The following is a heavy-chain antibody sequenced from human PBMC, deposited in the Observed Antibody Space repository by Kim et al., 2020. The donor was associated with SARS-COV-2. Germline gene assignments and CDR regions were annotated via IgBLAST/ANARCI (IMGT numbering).Heavy chain of an antibody. V-gene: IGHV3-23*03. CDR3: AKVVAAAEYN. J-gene: IGHJ4*02. D-gene: IGHD6-13*01. CDR2: IYSGGSST. CDR1: GFTFSSYA. Sequence: RGSLRLSCAASGFTFSSYAMSWVRQAPGKGLEWVSVIYSGGSSTYYADSVKGRFTISRDNSKNTLYLQMNSLRAEDTAVYYCAKVVAAAEYNWGQGTLVT.